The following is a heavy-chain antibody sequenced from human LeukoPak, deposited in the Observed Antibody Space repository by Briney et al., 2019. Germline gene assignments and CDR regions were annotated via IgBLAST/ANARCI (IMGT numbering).Heavy chain of an antibody. D-gene: IGHD1-1*01. CDR3: ARDVNWNDDYYYYMDV. Sequence: SETLSLTCAVYGGSFSGYYWSWIRQPPGKGLEWIGEINHSGSTNYNPSLKSRVTISVDTSKNQFSLKLSSVTAADTAVYYCARDVNWNDDYYYYMDVWGKGTTVTVSS. J-gene: IGHJ6*03. CDR1: GGSFSGYY. CDR2: INHSGST. V-gene: IGHV4-34*01.